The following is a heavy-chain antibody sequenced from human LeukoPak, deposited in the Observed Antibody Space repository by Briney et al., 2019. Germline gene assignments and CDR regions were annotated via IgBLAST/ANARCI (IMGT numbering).Heavy chain of an antibody. CDR1: GFSFSNSV. D-gene: IGHD6-19*01. J-gene: IGHJ4*02. CDR3: VKLVQWLGPSDY. V-gene: IGHV3-23*01. CDR2: ISTTGGGT. Sequence: SGGSLRLSCAASGFSFSNSVMSWVRQAPGKGLEWVSAISTTGGGTYYADSVKGRFTISRDNSKKTLYLQMNSLRSDDTAIFYCVKLVQWLGPSDYWGQGTLVTVSS.